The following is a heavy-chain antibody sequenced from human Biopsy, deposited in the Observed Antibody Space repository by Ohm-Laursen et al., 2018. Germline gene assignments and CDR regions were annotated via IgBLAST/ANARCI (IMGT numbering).Heavy chain of an antibody. CDR3: ARLAQIYGDSPFDP. D-gene: IGHD4-17*01. Sequence: GASVKASCKASVAIFSNYAITWVRQAPGQGLEWMGGIILLFGAPNYAQKFQGRLTVTADESKSTTYMELSSLRSEDTAVYYCARLAQIYGDSPFDPWGQGTLVTVSS. CDR1: VAIFSNYA. V-gene: IGHV1-69*13. J-gene: IGHJ5*02. CDR2: IILLFGAP.